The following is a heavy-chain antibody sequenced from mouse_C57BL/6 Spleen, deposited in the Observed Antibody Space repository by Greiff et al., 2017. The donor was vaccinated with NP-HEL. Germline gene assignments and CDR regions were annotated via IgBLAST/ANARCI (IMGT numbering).Heavy chain of an antibody. CDR3: AREMDGYYDAMDY. D-gene: IGHD2-3*01. Sequence: VQLQQSGAELARPGASVKMSCKASGYTFTSYTMHWVKQRPGQGLEWIGYINPSSGYTKYNQKFKDKATLTADKSSSTAYMQLSSLTSDDSAVYYCAREMDGYYDAMDYWGQGTSVTVSS. CDR1: GYTFTSYT. CDR2: INPSSGYT. V-gene: IGHV1-4*01. J-gene: IGHJ4*01.